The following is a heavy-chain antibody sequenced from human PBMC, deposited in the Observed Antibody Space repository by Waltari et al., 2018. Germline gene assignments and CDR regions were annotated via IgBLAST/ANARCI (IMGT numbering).Heavy chain of an antibody. V-gene: IGHV1-69*10. CDR1: GGTFSSYA. Sequence: QVQLVQSGAEVKKPGSSVKVSCKASGGTFSSYAISWVRQAPGQGLEWMGGIIPILGIANYAQKVQGRVTITADKSTSTAYMELSSLRSEDTAVYYCAREPTSDYGDYFGGMDVWGQGTTVTVSS. CDR2: IIPILGIA. D-gene: IGHD4-17*01. J-gene: IGHJ6*02. CDR3: AREPTSDYGDYFGGMDV.